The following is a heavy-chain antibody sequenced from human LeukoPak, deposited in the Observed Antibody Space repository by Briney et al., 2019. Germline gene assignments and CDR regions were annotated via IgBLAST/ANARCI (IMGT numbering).Heavy chain of an antibody. Sequence: GGSLRLSCAASGFSFSKYRMHWVRQTPGEGLVWVARIKEDGTYTSYADSVKGRFTISRDNARNTVFLQMNSLRAEDTAVYYCARDFDMGITPGDDFDFWGQGTLVTVSS. V-gene: IGHV3-74*01. CDR1: GFSFSKYR. CDR2: IKEDGTYT. D-gene: IGHD3-9*01. J-gene: IGHJ4*02. CDR3: ARDFDMGITPGDDFDF.